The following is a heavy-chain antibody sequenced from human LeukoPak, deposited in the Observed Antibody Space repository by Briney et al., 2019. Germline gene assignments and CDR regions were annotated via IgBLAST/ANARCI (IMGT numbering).Heavy chain of an antibody. Sequence: PGGSLRLSCTASGFTFGDYAMSWVRQAPGKGLEWVGFIRSKAYGGTTEYAAPVKGRFTISRDDSRSIAYLQMNSLKTEDTAVYYCTRYSSSWSLYYYYGMDVWGQGTTVTVSS. V-gene: IGHV3-49*04. CDR1: GFTFGDYA. J-gene: IGHJ6*02. D-gene: IGHD6-13*01. CDR3: TRYSSSWSLYYYYGMDV. CDR2: IRSKAYGGTT.